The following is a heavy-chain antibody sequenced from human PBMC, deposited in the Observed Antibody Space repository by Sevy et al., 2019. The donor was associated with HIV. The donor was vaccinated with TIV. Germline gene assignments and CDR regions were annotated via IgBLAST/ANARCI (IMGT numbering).Heavy chain of an antibody. D-gene: IGHD4-4*01. CDR1: GLTFTDAW. CDR2: IKSKGSGGTR. V-gene: IGHV3-15*01. CDR3: TWVTKATGPLGV. J-gene: IGHJ6*02. Sequence: GGSLRLSCVASGLTFTDAWMAWVRQAPGKGLEWVGRIKSKGSGGTRDYAASVKGRFTISRDDSKNTVYLQMNSLKTEDTAVYYCTWVTKATGPLGVWGQGTAVTVSS.